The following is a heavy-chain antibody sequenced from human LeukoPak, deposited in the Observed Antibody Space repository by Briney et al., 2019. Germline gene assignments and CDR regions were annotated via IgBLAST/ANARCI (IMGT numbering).Heavy chain of an antibody. J-gene: IGHJ3*02. CDR3: ARDLTVPDAFDI. CDR1: GGSISSGGYY. V-gene: IGHV4-30-2*01. CDR2: IYHSGST. Sequence: SETLSLTCTVSGGSISSGGYYWSWIRQPPGKGLEWIGYIYHSGSTYYNPSLKSRVTISVDRSKNQFSLKLSSVTAADTAVYYCARDLTVPDAFDIWGQGTMVTVSS. D-gene: IGHD4-11*01.